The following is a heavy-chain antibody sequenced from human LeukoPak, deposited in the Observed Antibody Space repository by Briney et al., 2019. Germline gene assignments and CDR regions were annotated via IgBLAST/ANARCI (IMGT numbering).Heavy chain of an antibody. CDR1: GFTVSSNY. V-gene: IGHV3-53*01. Sequence: GGSLRLSCAASGFTVSSNYMSWVHQAPGKGLEWVSVIYSGGSTYYADSVKGRFTISRDNSKSTLYLQMNSLRAEDTAVYYCARAPKYSGSSLDYWGQGTLVTVSS. J-gene: IGHJ4*02. CDR2: IYSGGST. D-gene: IGHD1-26*01. CDR3: ARAPKYSGSSLDY.